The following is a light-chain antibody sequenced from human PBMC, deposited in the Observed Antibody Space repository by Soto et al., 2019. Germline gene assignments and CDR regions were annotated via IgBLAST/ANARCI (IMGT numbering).Light chain of an antibody. V-gene: IGLV2-14*03. CDR2: DVS. CDR1: SSDVGGYNY. CDR3: CSYSSTTHVL. J-gene: IGLJ2*01. Sequence: QSALTQPASVSGSPGQSITISCSGASSDVGGYNYVSWYQQHPDKAPKLMIYDVSRRPSGVSDRFSGSKSGTTASLTISGLQDDDEADYYCCSYSSTTHVLFGGGTKLTVL.